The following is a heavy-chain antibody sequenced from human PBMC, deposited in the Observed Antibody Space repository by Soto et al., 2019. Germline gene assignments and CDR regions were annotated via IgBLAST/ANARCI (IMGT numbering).Heavy chain of an antibody. J-gene: IGHJ6*02. V-gene: IGHV1-3*01. CDR2: INAGNGNT. CDR3: ARDHGYCSSTSCFFMDV. CDR1: GYTFTSYA. Sequence: ASVKVSCKASGYTFTSYAMHWVRQAPGQRLEWMGWINAGNGNTKYSQKFQGRVTITRDTSASTAYMELSSLRSEDTAVYYCARDHGYCSSTSCFFMDVWGQGTTVTVSS. D-gene: IGHD2-2*01.